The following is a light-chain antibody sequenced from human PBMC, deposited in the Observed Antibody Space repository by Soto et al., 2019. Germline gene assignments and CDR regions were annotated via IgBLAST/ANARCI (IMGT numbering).Light chain of an antibody. J-gene: IGKJ1*01. CDR1: QSVSSSY. Sequence: EIVLTQSPGTLSLSPGERATLSCRASQSVSSSYLAWYQQKPGQAPRLLIYGASSRATGIPDRFSGSGSGTDFTLTISRLEPEDFAVYYCQQSGSSFSWTFGQGIKVEIK. CDR3: QQSGSSFSWT. V-gene: IGKV3-20*01. CDR2: GAS.